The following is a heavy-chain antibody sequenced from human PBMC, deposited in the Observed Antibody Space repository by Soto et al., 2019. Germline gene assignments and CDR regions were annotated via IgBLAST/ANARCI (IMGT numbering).Heavy chain of an antibody. Sequence: SQTLSLTCAISEDSVSSNSAAWNWIRQSPSRGLEWLGRTYYRSKWYNDYAVSVKSRITINPDTSKNQFSLQLNSVTPEDTAVYYCARDRGSCSCCSYYQYGMDVWGRGSTDTVSS. J-gene: IGHJ6*02. CDR2: TYYRSKWYN. CDR3: ARDRGSCSCCSYYQYGMDV. CDR1: EDSVSSNSAA. V-gene: IGHV6-1*01. D-gene: IGHD6-19*01.